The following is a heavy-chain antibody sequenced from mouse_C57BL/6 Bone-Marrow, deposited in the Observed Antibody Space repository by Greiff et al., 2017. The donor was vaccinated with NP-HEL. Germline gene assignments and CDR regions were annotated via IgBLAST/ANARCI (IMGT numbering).Heavy chain of an antibody. CDR2: INPSTGGT. V-gene: IGHV1-42*01. CDR3: ARESNWEYWYFDV. D-gene: IGHD4-1*01. CDR1: GYSFTGYY. J-gene: IGHJ1*03. Sequence: VQLQQSGPELVKPGASVKISCKASGYSFTGYYMNWVKQSPEKSLEWIGEINPSTGGTTYNQKFKAKATLTVDKSSSTAYMQLKSLTSEDSAVYYCARESNWEYWYFDVGGTGTTVTVSS.